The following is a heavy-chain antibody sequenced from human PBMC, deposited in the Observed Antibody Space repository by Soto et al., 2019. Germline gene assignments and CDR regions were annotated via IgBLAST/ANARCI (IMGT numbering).Heavy chain of an antibody. CDR2: TNYKTKWYH. V-gene: IGHV6-1*01. Sequence: QVQLQQSGPGLVKPSQTLSLTCAISGDSVSSNNVAWNWIRQSPSRGLEWLGRTNYKTKWYHDYAEYVKSRITNNPDTSKNQCTLQLNAVTPEDTAVYYCVRDKAVTRGYGMDVWGQGTTVTVSS. CDR3: VRDKAVTRGYGMDV. CDR1: GDSVSSNNVA. J-gene: IGHJ6*02. D-gene: IGHD4-17*01.